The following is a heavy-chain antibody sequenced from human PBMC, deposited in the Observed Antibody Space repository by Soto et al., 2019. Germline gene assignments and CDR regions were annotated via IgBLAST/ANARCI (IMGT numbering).Heavy chain of an antibody. V-gene: IGHV3-23*01. Sequence: PGGALRVSCAASGFTFSRYAMSWVRQAPGKGLEWVSAISGSGGSTYYADSVKGRFTISRDNSKNTLYLQMNSLRAEDTAVYYCAKEQEGATGYWGQGTLVTVSS. D-gene: IGHD1-26*01. J-gene: IGHJ4*02. CDR2: ISGSGGST. CDR1: GFTFSRYA. CDR3: AKEQEGATGY.